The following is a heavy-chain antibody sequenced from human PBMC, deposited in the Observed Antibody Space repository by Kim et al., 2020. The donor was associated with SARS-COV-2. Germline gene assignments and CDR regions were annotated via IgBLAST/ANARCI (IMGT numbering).Heavy chain of an antibody. CDR3: ARGVHPPQPFSPSSPVRIPRRIRAAWPLAASHRTSFHDS. Sequence: RQAPGKGLGWVSSISSSSSYIYYADSVKGRFTISRDNAKNSLYLQMNSLRAEDTAVYYCARGVHPPQPFSPSSPVRIPRRIRAAWPLAASHRTSFHDS. D-gene: IGHD6-25*01. V-gene: IGHV3-21*01. CDR2: ISSSSSYI. J-gene: IGHJ5*01.